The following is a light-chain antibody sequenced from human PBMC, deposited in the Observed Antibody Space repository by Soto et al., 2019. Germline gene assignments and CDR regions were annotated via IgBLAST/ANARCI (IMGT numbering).Light chain of an antibody. CDR1: QSVSNRY. V-gene: IGKV3-20*01. J-gene: IGKJ4*01. CDR3: QQYGNVPLT. CDR2: RVS. Sequence: VLTQYPGNRSLSPGERATLSCRASQSVSNRYFAWYQQKPGQAPRLLIYRVSSRATGIPDRFSGSGSGTDFTLTISRLETEDFAVYYCQQYGNVPLTFGGGTKVDIK.